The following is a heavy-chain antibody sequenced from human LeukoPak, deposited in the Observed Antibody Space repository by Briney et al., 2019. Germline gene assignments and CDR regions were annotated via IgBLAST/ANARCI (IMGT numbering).Heavy chain of an antibody. V-gene: IGHV3-30*18. CDR1: GFTFSSYG. CDR2: ISYDGSNK. D-gene: IGHD2-2*01. CDR3: AKSIVVVPADMVGYYGMDV. Sequence: GGSLRLSCAASGFTFSSYGMHWVRQAPGKGLEWVAVISYDGSNKYCADSVKGRFTISRDNSKNTLYLQMNSLRAEDTAVYYCAKSIVVVPADMVGYYGMDVWGQGTTVTVSS. J-gene: IGHJ6*02.